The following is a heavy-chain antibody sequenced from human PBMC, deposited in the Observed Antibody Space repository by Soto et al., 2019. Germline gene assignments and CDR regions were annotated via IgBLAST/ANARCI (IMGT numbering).Heavy chain of an antibody. Sequence: GSLKISCKGSGYSFTSYWISWVRQMPGKGLEWMGRIDPSDSYTNYSPSFQGHVTISADKSISTAYLQWSSLKASDTAMYYCARQGGSYHYYGMDVWGQGTTVTVSS. D-gene: IGHD1-26*01. CDR3: ARQGGSYHYYGMDV. V-gene: IGHV5-10-1*01. CDR2: IDPSDSYT. CDR1: GYSFTSYW. J-gene: IGHJ6*02.